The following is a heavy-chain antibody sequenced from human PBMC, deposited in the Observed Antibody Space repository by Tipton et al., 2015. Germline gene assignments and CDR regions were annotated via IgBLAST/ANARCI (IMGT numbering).Heavy chain of an antibody. Sequence: SLRLSCAASGFTFSNYAMTWVRQAPGKGLEWVANINQDGSEKYCADSVKGRFTISRDNAKNSLYLQMNSLRAEDTAVYYCARTIPVAGTYGMDVWGQGTTVTVSS. D-gene: IGHD6-19*01. V-gene: IGHV3-7*01. J-gene: IGHJ6*02. CDR1: GFTFSNYA. CDR2: INQDGSEK. CDR3: ARTIPVAGTYGMDV.